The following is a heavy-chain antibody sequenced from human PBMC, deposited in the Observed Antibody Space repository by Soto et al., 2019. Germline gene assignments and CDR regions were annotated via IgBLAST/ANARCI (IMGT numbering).Heavy chain of an antibody. Sequence: EVQLLESGGGLVQPGGSLRLSCAASGFTFSSYAMSWVRQAPGKGLEWVSAISGSGGSTYYADSVKGRFTISRDNSKNTLYLHMNSLRAEDTAVYYCAKDEGARGWFGEYISYYFDYWGQGTLVTVSS. V-gene: IGHV3-23*01. D-gene: IGHD3-10*01. CDR1: GFTFSSYA. CDR2: ISGSGGST. CDR3: AKDEGARGWFGEYISYYFDY. J-gene: IGHJ4*02.